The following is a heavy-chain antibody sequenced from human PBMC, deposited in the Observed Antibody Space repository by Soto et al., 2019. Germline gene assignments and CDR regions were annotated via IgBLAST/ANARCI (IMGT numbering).Heavy chain of an antibody. CDR2: IYHSGTT. J-gene: IGHJ4*02. Sequence: QVHLQESGPGLVKPSATLSLTCTVSGYSISNGYYWGWIRQSPEKGLEWIGTIYHSGTTYYNPSLKSRVIMSIDTSKNQFSLNLNSVTAADTAVYYCVRDRYSYGSEVVKWGQGTLVTVSA. D-gene: IGHD5-18*01. V-gene: IGHV4-38-2*02. CDR1: GYSISNGYY. CDR3: VRDRYSYGSEVVK.